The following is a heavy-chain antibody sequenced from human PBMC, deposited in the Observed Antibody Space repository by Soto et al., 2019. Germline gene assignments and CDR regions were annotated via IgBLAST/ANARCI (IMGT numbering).Heavy chain of an antibody. V-gene: IGHV3-30*18. Sequence: QVQLDESGGGVVQPGRSLRLSCAASGFTFSSYGMHWVRQAPGKGLEWVAVISYDGSNNYYADSVKGRFTISRDNSKNTLYLEMDSLRAEDTAVYYCAKDIYKGAAGTLLDFWGQGTLVTVSS. J-gene: IGHJ4*02. CDR2: ISYDGSNN. CDR1: GFTFSSYG. CDR3: AKDIYKGAAGTLLDF. D-gene: IGHD6-13*01.